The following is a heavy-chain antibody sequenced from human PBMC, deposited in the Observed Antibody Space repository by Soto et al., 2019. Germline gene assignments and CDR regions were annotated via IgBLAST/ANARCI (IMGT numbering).Heavy chain of an antibody. CDR1: GFTFSSYG. V-gene: IGHV3-33*01. CDR3: ASTGTGDAFDI. D-gene: IGHD4-17*01. J-gene: IGHJ3*02. CDR2: IWYDGSNK. Sequence: GGSLRLSCAASGFTFSSYGMHWVRQAPGKGLEWVAVIWYDGSNKYYADSVKGRFTISRDNSKNTLYLQMNSLRAEDTAAYYCASTGTGDAFDIWGQGTMVTVSS.